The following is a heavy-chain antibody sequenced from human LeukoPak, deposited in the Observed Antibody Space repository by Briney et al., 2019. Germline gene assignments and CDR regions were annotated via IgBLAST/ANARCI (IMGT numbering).Heavy chain of an antibody. CDR1: GYTFTSYD. Sequence: GASVKVSCKASGYTFTSYDINWVRQATGQGLEWMGWINPNSGGTNYAQKFQGRVTMTRDTSISTAYMELSRLRSDDTAVYYCARDSMITFGGVIEDWGQGTLVTVSS. D-gene: IGHD3-16*02. CDR3: ARDSMITFGGVIED. J-gene: IGHJ4*02. V-gene: IGHV1-2*02. CDR2: INPNSGGT.